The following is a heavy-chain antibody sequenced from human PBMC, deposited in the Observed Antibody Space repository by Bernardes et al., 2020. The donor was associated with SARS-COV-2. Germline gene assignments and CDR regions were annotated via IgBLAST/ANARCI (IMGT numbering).Heavy chain of an antibody. CDR1: GYTLTELS. CDR2: FDPEDGET. J-gene: IGHJ5*02. V-gene: IGHV1-24*01. CDR3: ATSSSQGISNWFDP. Sequence: ASVKVSGKVSGYTLTELSMHRVRQAPGKGLEWMGGFDPEDGETIYAQKFQGRVTMTEDTSTDTAYMELSSLRSEDTAVYYCATSSSQGISNWFDPWGQGTLVTVSS. D-gene: IGHD6-13*01.